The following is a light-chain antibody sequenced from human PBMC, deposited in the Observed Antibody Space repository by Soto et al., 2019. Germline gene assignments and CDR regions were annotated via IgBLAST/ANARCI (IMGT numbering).Light chain of an antibody. CDR3: SSYTSISTLVV. CDR2: DVS. Sequence: QSALTQPASVSGSPGQSITISCTGTSSDVGGYNYVSWYQQHPGKAPKLMLYDVSNRPSGVSNRFSGSKSGNTASLTISGLQAEDEADYYCSSYTSISTLVVFGGGTKLPVL. CDR1: SSDVGGYNY. V-gene: IGLV2-14*01. J-gene: IGLJ2*01.